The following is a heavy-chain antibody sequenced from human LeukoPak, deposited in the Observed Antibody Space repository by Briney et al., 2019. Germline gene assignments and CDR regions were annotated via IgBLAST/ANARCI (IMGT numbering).Heavy chain of an antibody. D-gene: IGHD2-15*01. CDR1: RFTFSSYG. CDR3: AKDRGDYCSGGSCYSYFYYGMDV. Sequence: PRRSLRLSCAASRFTFSSYGMHWVRQAPGRGLEWVAVISAEGPNKYYVDSVKGRFTISRDNSKNTLYLQVNSLRPEDTAVYYCAKDRGDYCSGGSCYSYFYYGMDVWGQGTTVT. J-gene: IGHJ6*02. CDR2: ISAEGPNK. V-gene: IGHV3-30*18.